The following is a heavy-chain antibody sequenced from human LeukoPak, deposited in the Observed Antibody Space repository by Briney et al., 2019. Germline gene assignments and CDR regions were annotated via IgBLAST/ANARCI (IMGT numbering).Heavy chain of an antibody. D-gene: IGHD5-18*01. CDR2: INPSGGST. Sequence: GASVKVSCKASGYTFTTYYVHWVRQAPGQGLEWMGIINPSGGSTTYAQKFRGRLTMTRDMSTSTAYMELSSLRSEDTAVYYCASGRGGYSYRAVQWDGRFDYWGQGTLVTVSS. CDR3: ASGRGGYSYRAVQWDGRFDY. J-gene: IGHJ4*02. V-gene: IGHV1-46*01. CDR1: GYTFTTYY.